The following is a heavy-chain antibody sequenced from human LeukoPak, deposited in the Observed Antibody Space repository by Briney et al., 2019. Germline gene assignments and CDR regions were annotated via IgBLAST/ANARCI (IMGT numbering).Heavy chain of an antibody. CDR1: GFTFSSNA. D-gene: IGHD3-9*01. J-gene: IGHJ2*01. Sequence: PGGSLRLSCAASGFTFSSNAMTWVRQAPGKGLEWVSYISSSSSTIYYADSVKGRFTISRDNAKNSLYLQMNSLRAEDTAVYYCATHVYYDILTGPMRLWGRGTLVTVSS. CDR2: ISSSSSTI. CDR3: ATHVYYDILTGPMRL. V-gene: IGHV3-48*04.